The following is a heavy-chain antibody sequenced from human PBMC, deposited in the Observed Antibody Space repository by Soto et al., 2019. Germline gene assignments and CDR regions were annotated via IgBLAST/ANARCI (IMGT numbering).Heavy chain of an antibody. J-gene: IGHJ6*02. CDR3: ARRQQLLRYYYGLDV. D-gene: IGHD6-13*01. CDR1: GLTVSSNY. CDR2: LYGGDNP. Sequence: EVQLVESGGGLIQPGGSLRLSCAASGLTVSSNYMNWVRQAPGKGLEWVSALYGGDNPEYADSVKGRFTISRDNSRNTLSLQMNSLRADDTAVYYCARRQQLLRYYYGLDVWGPGTTVTVSS. V-gene: IGHV3-53*01.